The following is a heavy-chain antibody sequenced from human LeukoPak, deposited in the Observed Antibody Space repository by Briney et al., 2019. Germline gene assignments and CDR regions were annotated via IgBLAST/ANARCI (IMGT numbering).Heavy chain of an antibody. Sequence: ASVKVSCKTSAYSFTSDGISWVRQAPGQGLECMGWVSPYTGKTIYAQKLQGRVTMTTDTSTSTAYMELRSLISDDTAVYYCARVYYGREPAYFDYWGQGTLVTVSS. CDR3: ARVYYGREPAYFDY. CDR1: AYSFTSDG. J-gene: IGHJ4*02. V-gene: IGHV1-18*01. CDR2: VSPYTGKT. D-gene: IGHD3-10*01.